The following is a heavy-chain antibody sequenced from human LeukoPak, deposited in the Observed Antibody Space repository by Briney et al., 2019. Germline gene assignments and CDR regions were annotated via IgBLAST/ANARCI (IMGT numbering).Heavy chain of an antibody. CDR3: ARPAVVEVQYYFDY. J-gene: IGHJ4*02. CDR2: ISYNGSNK. CDR1: GFTFSDFA. Sequence: GGSLRLPCAASGFTFSDFAMHWVRQAPGKGLEWVAIISYNGSNKYYADSVKGRFTISRDNSKNTLFLQMNSLRAEDTALYYCARPAVVEVQYYFDYWGQGTLVTVSS. V-gene: IGHV3-30-3*01. D-gene: IGHD2-2*01.